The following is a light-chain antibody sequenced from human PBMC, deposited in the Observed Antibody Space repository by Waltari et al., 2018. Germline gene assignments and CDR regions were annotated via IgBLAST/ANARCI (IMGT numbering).Light chain of an antibody. V-gene: IGLV1-44*01. Sequence: QSVVTQPPSASGAPGQRVTISCSGSSSNVGSNSIKWYQQLPGTAPKVVMYDIDRGPSWVPDRFSGSRSGTTASLTISGLQSEDEADYYCSVWDDSLSGPVFGGGTKLTVL. CDR3: SVWDDSLSGPV. CDR2: DID. CDR1: SSNVGSNS. J-gene: IGLJ2*01.